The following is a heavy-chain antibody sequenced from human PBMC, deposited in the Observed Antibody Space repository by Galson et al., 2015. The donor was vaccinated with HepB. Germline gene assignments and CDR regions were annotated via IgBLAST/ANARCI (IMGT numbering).Heavy chain of an antibody. D-gene: IGHD2-2*01. Sequence: TLSLTCTVSGGSISSGSYYWSWIRQPAGKGLEWIGRIYTSGSTNYNPSLKSRVTMSVDTSKNQFSLKLSSVTAADTAVYYCARFGLSCSSTSCYPNWFDPWGQGTLVTVSS. J-gene: IGHJ5*02. V-gene: IGHV4-61*02. CDR1: GGSISSGSYY. CDR2: IYTSGST. CDR3: ARFGLSCSSTSCYPNWFDP.